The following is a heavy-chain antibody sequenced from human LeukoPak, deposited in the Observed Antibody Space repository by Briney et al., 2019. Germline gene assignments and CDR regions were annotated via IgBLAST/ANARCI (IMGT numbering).Heavy chain of an antibody. CDR1: GFTFSSYA. CDR3: ASSRITIVLDES. Sequence: GRSLRLSCAASGFTFSSYAMHWVRQAPGKGLEWVAVISYDGSNKYYADSVKGRFTISRDNSKNTLYLQMNSLRAEDTAVYYCASSRITIVLDESWGQGTLVTVSS. J-gene: IGHJ5*02. D-gene: IGHD3-10*01. V-gene: IGHV3-30-3*01. CDR2: ISYDGSNK.